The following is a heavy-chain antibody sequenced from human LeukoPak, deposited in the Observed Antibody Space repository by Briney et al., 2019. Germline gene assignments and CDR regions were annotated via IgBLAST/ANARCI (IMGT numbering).Heavy chain of an antibody. D-gene: IGHD6-19*01. Sequence: GGSLRLSCAASGFTFSSYGMHWVRPAPGKGLEWVAVISYDGSNKYYADSVKGRFTISRDNSKNTLYLQMNSLRAEDTAVYYCARDGRYSSGWYVDYWGQGTLVTVSS. J-gene: IGHJ4*02. V-gene: IGHV3-30*03. CDR1: GFTFSSYG. CDR2: ISYDGSNK. CDR3: ARDGRYSSGWYVDY.